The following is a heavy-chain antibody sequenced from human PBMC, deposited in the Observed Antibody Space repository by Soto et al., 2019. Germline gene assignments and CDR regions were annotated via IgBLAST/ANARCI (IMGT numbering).Heavy chain of an antibody. CDR3: VKDRCVDY. Sequence: PGGSLRLSCSVFGFTFSNSYMHWVRQTPEKGLQYVSSISENGDITYYPDSVKGRFTISRDNSKSTVYLQMSSLRIEDTGVYYWVKDRCVDYWGQGVLVTVSS. V-gene: IGHV3-64D*06. J-gene: IGHJ4*02. CDR1: GFTFSNSY. CDR2: ISENGDIT.